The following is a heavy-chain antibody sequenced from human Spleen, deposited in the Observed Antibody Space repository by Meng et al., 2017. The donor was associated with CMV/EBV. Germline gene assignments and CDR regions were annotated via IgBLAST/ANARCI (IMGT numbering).Heavy chain of an antibody. V-gene: IGHV2-70D*14. CDR3: ARAYSSSPAYFFDY. CDR1: GFSLTTSGMR. D-gene: IGHD6-6*01. Sequence: GPTMVKPTQTLTLTCTFSGFSLTTSGMRVSWIRQPPGKALEWLARIDWEDDKFYSTSLKTRLSISKDTSKNQVVLTMTNMDPVDTATYYCARAYSSSPAYFFDYWGQGTRVTVSS. J-gene: IGHJ4*02. CDR2: IDWEDDK.